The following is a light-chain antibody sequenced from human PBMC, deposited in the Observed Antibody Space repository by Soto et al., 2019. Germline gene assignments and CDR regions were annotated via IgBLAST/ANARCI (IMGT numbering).Light chain of an antibody. V-gene: IGLV2-14*03. CDR2: DVT. CDR3: NSYTSSSTYV. CDR1: SRVVGGFNY. J-gene: IGLJ1*01. Sequence: LPKPASVSGYPGQPTTSSRTGTSRVVGGFNYVSWYQQHPGKAPKLMIYDVTNRPSGVSYRFSGSKSGNTASLTISGLQADDEADYYCNSYTSSSTYVFGTGTKVTVL.